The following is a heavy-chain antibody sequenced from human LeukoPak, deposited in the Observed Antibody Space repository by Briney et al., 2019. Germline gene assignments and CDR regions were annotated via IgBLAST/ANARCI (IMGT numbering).Heavy chain of an antibody. Sequence: GGSLRLSCTASGFTFGDYAMSWVRQAPGKGLEWVSAISGSGGSTYYADSVKGRFTISRDNSKNTLYLRMDSLRAEDTAVYYCAKAPTSTSLNRFDPWGQGTLVTVSS. V-gene: IGHV3-23*01. D-gene: IGHD2-2*01. J-gene: IGHJ5*02. CDR2: ISGSGGST. CDR3: AKAPTSTSLNRFDP. CDR1: GFTFGDYA.